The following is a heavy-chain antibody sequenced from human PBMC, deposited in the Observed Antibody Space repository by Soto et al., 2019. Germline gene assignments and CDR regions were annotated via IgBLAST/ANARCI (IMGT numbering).Heavy chain of an antibody. J-gene: IGHJ4*02. CDR1: GYTFTSHH. D-gene: IGHD3-10*01. Sequence: ASVKVSRKASGYTFTSHHVHWVRRAPGQGLEWMGIINPSGGRTAYAQKFQGRISMTRDTSTSTVYMELSSLRSEDTAVYYCARVGLGFGEFSFDFWGQG. V-gene: IGHV1-46*01. CDR2: INPSGGRT. CDR3: ARVGLGFGEFSFDF.